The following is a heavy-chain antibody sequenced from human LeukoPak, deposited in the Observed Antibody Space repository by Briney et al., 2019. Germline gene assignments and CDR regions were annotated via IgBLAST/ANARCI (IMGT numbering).Heavy chain of an antibody. J-gene: IGHJ5*02. Sequence: ASVKVSCKASGGTFSSYAISWVRQAPGQGLEWVGWIKPNSGGTRSAQKFQGRVTMTRDTSISTAYMELSSLRYDDTAVYYCATNILVRDIINWFDPWGQGTLVTVSS. V-gene: IGHV1-2*02. CDR2: IKPNSGGT. CDR1: GGTFSSYA. D-gene: IGHD3-10*01. CDR3: ATNILVRDIINWFDP.